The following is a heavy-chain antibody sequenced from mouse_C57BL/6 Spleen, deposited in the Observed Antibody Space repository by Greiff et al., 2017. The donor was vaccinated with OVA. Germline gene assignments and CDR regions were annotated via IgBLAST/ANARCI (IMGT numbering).Heavy chain of an antibody. CDR2: INPNNGGT. V-gene: IGHV1-26*01. CDR1: GYTFTDYY. D-gene: IGHD1-1*01. Sequence: EVQLQQSGPELVKPGASVKISCKASGYTFTDYYMNWVKQSHGQSLEWIGDINPNNGGTSYNQKFKGKATLTVDKSSSTAYMELRSLTSEDSAVYYCARGYGSSPTWFAYWGQGTLVTVSA. CDR3: ARGYGSSPTWFAY. J-gene: IGHJ3*01.